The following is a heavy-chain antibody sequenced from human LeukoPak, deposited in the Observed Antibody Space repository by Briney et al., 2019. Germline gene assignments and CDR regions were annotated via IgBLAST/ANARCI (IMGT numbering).Heavy chain of an antibody. Sequence: GVSLRLSCAASGFTFSSYAMSWVRQAPGKGLEWVSAISGSGGRTYYTDSVKGRFTISRDSSKNTLYLQMSSLRAEDTAVYYCAKPAHSSGWYFGSDWGQGTLVTVSS. J-gene: IGHJ4*02. V-gene: IGHV3-23*01. CDR2: ISGSGGRT. D-gene: IGHD6-19*01. CDR3: AKPAHSSGWYFGSD. CDR1: GFTFSSYA.